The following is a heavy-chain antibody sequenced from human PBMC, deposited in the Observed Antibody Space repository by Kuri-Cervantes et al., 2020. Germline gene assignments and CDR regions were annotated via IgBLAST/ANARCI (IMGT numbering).Heavy chain of an antibody. CDR3: AREPAYYYDSSGYYYAFDI. CDR2: ISVYNGNI. CDR1: GYTFTNYG. V-gene: IGHV1-18*01. Sequence: ASVKVSCKASGYTFTNYGITWVRQAPGQGLEWMGWISVYNGNINYAQKLKGRVTMTTDTSTSTAYMELRSLRSDDTAVYYCAREPAYYYDSSGYYYAFDIWGQGTMVTVSS. J-gene: IGHJ3*02. D-gene: IGHD3-22*01.